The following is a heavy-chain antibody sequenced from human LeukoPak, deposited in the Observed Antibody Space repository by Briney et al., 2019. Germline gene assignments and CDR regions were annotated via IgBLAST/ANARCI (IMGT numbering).Heavy chain of an antibody. CDR3: ARDNTAYCSSTSCRHSYYYYGMDV. CDR2: FDPEDGET. D-gene: IGHD2-2*01. V-gene: IGHV1-24*01. J-gene: IGHJ6*02. Sequence: GASVKVSCKVSGYTLTELSMHWVRQAPGKGLEWMGGFDPEDGETIYAQKFQGRVTMTEDTSTDTAYMELSSLRSEDTAVYYCARDNTAYCSSTSCRHSYYYYGMDVWGQGTTVTVSS. CDR1: GYTLTELS.